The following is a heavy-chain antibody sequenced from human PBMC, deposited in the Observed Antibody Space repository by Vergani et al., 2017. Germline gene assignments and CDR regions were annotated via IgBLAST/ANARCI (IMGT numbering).Heavy chain of an antibody. V-gene: IGHV3-11*01. CDR3: AKVIKQQLVLFSFDY. J-gene: IGHJ4*02. Sequence: QVQLVESGGGLVKPGGSLRLSCAASGFTFSDYYMSWIRQAPGKGLEWVSYISSSGSTIYYADSVKGRFTISRDNAKNTLYLQMNSLRAEDTAVYYCAKVIKQQLVLFSFDYWGQGTLVTVSS. CDR2: ISSSGSTI. CDR1: GFTFSDYY. D-gene: IGHD6-13*01.